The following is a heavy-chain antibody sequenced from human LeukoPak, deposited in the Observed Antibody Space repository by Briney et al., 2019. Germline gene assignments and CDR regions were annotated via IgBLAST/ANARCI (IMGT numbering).Heavy chain of an antibody. CDR1: AFTLNNYA. CDR3: ARGGPATTIDY. Sequence: GGSLRLSCTASAFTLNNYAMNWVRQAPGKGLEWVSVIYTGGNTYYTDAVKGRFTISRHNSKNTLYLQMNNLRAEDTAVYYCARGGPATTIDYWGRGTLVTVSS. CDR2: IYTGGNT. D-gene: IGHD1-1*01. V-gene: IGHV3-53*04. J-gene: IGHJ4*02.